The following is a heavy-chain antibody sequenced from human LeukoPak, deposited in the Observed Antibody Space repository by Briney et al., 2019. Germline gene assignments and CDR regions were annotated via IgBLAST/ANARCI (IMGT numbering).Heavy chain of an antibody. CDR1: GYSISSGYY. Sequence: PSETLSLTCAVSGYSISSGYYWGWIRQPPGKGLEWIGSIYHSGNSYYNPSLKSRVTISVDTSKNQFSLRLSSVTAADTAVYYCARTGTEEAYLGMDVWGKGTTVTVSS. J-gene: IGHJ6*03. CDR2: IYHSGNS. CDR3: ARTGTEEAYLGMDV. D-gene: IGHD1-1*01. V-gene: IGHV4-38-2*01.